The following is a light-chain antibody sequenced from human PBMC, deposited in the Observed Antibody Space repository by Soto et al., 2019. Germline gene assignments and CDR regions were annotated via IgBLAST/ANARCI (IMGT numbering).Light chain of an antibody. CDR3: SSYTSTSTLYV. J-gene: IGLJ1*01. CDR1: SSDIGGYDY. CDR2: DVS. Sequence: QYALTQPASVSGSRGQSITISCTGTSSDIGGYDYVSWYQQLPGKVPKLIIYDVSNRPSGVSDRFSGSKSGNAASLTISGLQAEDEADYYCSSYTSTSTLYVFGPGTKVTVL. V-gene: IGLV2-14*03.